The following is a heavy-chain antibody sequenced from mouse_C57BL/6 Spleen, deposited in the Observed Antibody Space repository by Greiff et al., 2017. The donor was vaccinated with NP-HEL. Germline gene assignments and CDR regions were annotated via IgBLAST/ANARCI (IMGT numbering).Heavy chain of an antibody. CDR3: TRDVYYGTAGAMDY. V-gene: IGHV1-54*01. D-gene: IGHD2-1*01. CDR1: GYAFTNYL. Sequence: VQLVESGAELVRPGTSVKVSCKASGYAFTNYLIEWVKQRPGQGLEWIGVINPGSGGTNYNEKFKGKATLTADKSSSTAYMQLSSLTSEDSAVYFWTRDVYYGTAGAMDYWGQGASVTVAS. J-gene: IGHJ4*01. CDR2: INPGSGGT.